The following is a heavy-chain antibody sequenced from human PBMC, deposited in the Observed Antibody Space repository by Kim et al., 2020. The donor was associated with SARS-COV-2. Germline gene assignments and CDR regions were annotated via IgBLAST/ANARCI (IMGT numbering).Heavy chain of an antibody. CDR3: ARGIELKRRPNQFDY. Sequence: DSVKGRFTISRDNAKNSLYLQMNSLRAEDTAVYYCARGIELKRRPNQFDYWGQGTLVTVSS. J-gene: IGHJ4*02. V-gene: IGHV3-21*01. D-gene: IGHD2-15*01.